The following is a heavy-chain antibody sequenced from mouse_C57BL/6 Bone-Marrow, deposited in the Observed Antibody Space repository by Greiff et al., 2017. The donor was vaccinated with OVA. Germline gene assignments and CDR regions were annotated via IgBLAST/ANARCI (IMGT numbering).Heavy chain of an antibody. J-gene: IGHJ3*01. V-gene: IGHV1-74*01. CDR2: IHPSDSDT. D-gene: IGHD2-3*01. Sequence: QVQLKESGPELVKPGASVKISCKASGYSFTDYNMNWVKQRPGQGLEWIGRIHPSDSDTNYNQKFKGKATLTVDKSSSTAYMQLSSLTSEDSAVYYCAISYDGYYVVPYWGQGTLVTVSA. CDR1: GYSFTDYN. CDR3: AISYDGYYVVPY.